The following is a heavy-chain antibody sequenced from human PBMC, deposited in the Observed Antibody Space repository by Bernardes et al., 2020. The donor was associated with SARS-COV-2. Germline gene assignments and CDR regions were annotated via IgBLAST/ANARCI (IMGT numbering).Heavy chain of an antibody. CDR2: IYYRGTT. CDR3: ATVLCSTTSCYNPSDPYYYYYGLDV. D-gene: IGHD2-2*01. V-gene: IGHV4-39*01. CDR1: GGSISNSPYY. J-gene: IGHJ6*02. Sequence: SETLSLTCTVSGGSISNSPYYWGWIRQPPGKGLVRIGSIYYRGTTSYNPSLNSRITISVDTSKNQFPLKLTSVTAADTAVYYCATVLCSTTSCYNPSDPYYYYYGLDVWSQGTTVTVSS.